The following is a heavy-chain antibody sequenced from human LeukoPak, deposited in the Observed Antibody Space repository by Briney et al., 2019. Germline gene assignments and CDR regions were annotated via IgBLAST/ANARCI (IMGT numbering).Heavy chain of an antibody. J-gene: IGHJ4*02. V-gene: IGHV4-34*01. D-gene: IGHD1-26*01. Sequence: SETLSLTCAVYGGSFSGYYWSWICQPPGKGLEWIGEINHSGSTNYNPSLKSRVTISVDTSKNQFSLKLSSVTAADTAVYYCARAIKRGSGSYPTDYWGQGTLVTVSS. CDR1: GGSFSGYY. CDR2: INHSGST. CDR3: ARAIKRGSGSYPTDY.